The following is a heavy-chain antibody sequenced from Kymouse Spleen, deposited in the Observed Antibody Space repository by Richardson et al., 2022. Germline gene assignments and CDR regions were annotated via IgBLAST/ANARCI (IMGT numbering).Heavy chain of an antibody. CDR1: GGSISSSSYY. D-gene: IGHD1-20*01,IGHD1-7*01. CDR3: ARQDNWNLFDY. CDR2: IYYSGST. J-gene: IGHJ4*02. V-gene: IGHV4-39*01. Sequence: QLQLQESGPGLVKPSETLSLTCTVSGGSISSSSYYWGWIRQPPGKGLEWIGSIYYSGSTYYNPSLKSRVTISVDTSKNQFSLKLSSVTAADTAVYYCARQDNWNLFDYWGQGTLVTVSS.